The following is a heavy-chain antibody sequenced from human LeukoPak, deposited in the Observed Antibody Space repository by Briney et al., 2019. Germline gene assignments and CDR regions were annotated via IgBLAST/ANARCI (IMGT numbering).Heavy chain of an antibody. D-gene: IGHD2-15*01. CDR3: ASTILGYCSGGSCYSVDWYFDL. Sequence: PGGSLRLSCAASGFTFSSYSMNWVRQAPGKGLEWVSSISSSSSYIYYADSVKGRFTISRDNSKNTLYLQMNSLRAEDTAVYYCASTILGYCSGGSCYSVDWYFDLWGRGTLVTVSS. V-gene: IGHV3-21*04. J-gene: IGHJ2*01. CDR2: ISSSSSYI. CDR1: GFTFSSYS.